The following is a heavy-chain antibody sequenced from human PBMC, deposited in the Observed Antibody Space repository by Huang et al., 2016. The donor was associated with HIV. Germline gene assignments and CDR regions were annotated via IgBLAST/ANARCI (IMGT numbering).Heavy chain of an antibody. CDR1: GFSFRTYG. D-gene: IGHD3-3*01. J-gene: IGHJ3*02. CDR2: LHYDEINK. CDR3: AKGFGVVTIRGDAFDM. V-gene: IGHV3-30*02. Sequence: QVQLVESGGGVVQPGGSLRLSCAASGFSFRTYGMHWVRQAPGKGLEWVEYLHYDEINKYYADSVQGRFTIARDNFKNTFYLQMNSLRTEDTALYYWAKGFGVVTIRGDAFDMWGQGTMVFVSS.